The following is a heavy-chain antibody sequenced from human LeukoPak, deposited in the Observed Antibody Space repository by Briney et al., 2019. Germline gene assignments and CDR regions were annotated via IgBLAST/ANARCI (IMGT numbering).Heavy chain of an antibody. V-gene: IGHV3-48*03. CDR1: GVTPRSTVGAYE. J-gene: IGHJ4*02. CDR3: ASLSVAGSDVDF. CDR2: ISSSGSIK. D-gene: IGHD6-13*01. Sequence: TLRLSCALSGVTPRSTVGAYEMRCVRPAPGKWLEWGGSISSSGSIKHYDDPVQGRFTISRDNARNSLYVQMNSLRVDDTAVDYCASLSVAGSDVDFWGQGTLVIVSS.